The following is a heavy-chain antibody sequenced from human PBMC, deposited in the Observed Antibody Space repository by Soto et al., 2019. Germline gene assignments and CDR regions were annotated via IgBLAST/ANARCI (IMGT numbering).Heavy chain of an antibody. D-gene: IGHD2-21*02. CDR3: ARGFCTTATCFVGDF. V-gene: IGHV1-46*01. CDR1: GYTFTSNY. Sequence: QVHLVQSGAEVKKAGASVKISCTSSGYTFTSNYLHWVRQAPGQGLEWMGMINPTGGSTYYAQRFQGRVTMTMDTSTSTVYMELSDLRSEDTAVYYYARGFCTTATCFVGDFWGQGTLVTVSS. CDR2: INPTGGST. J-gene: IGHJ4*02.